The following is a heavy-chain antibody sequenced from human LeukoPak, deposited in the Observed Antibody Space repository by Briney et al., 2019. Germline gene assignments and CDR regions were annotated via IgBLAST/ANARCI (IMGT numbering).Heavy chain of an antibody. V-gene: IGHV1-18*01. J-gene: IGHJ5*02. Sequence: RASVKVSCKASGYTFTSYGISWVRQAPGQGLEWMGWISAYNGNTNYAQKLQGRVTMTTDTSTSTAYMELRSLRSDDTAVYYCARGFYWNYLFNWFDPWGQGTLVTVSS. D-gene: IGHD1-7*01. CDR3: ARGFYWNYLFNWFDP. CDR1: GYTFTSYG. CDR2: ISAYNGNT.